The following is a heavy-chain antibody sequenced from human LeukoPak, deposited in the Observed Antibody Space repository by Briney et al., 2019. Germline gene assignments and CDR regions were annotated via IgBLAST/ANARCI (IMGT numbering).Heavy chain of an antibody. CDR1: GFTVSSNY. D-gene: IGHD5-18*01. CDR2: IYSGGST. Sequence: GGSLRLSCAASGFTVSSNYMSWVRQAPGKGLEWVSVIYSGGSTYYADSVKGRFTISRDNSKNTLYLQMNSLRAEDTAVYYCARGEYIPYSYGSYYFDYWGQGTLVTVSS. CDR3: ARGEYIPYSYGSYYFDY. V-gene: IGHV3-53*01. J-gene: IGHJ4*02.